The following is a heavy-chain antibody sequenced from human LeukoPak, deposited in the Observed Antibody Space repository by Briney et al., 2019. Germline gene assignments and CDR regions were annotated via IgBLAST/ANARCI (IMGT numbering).Heavy chain of an antibody. J-gene: IGHJ6*02. D-gene: IGHD5-18*01. CDR3: ARDHNFRHQGYGYYYGMDV. V-gene: IGHV3-53*01. Sequence: GGSLRLSCAASGFSVSTYYMTWVRQAPGKGLEWVSIIYSGGSTYYADSVMGRFTVSRDSSKNTLYLQMNSLRVEDTAVYYCARDHNFRHQGYGYYYGMDVWGQGTTVTVSS. CDR2: IYSGGST. CDR1: GFSVSTYY.